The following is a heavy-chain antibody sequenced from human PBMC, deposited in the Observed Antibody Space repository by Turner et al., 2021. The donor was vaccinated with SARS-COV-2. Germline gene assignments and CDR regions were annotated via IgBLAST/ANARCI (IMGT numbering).Heavy chain of an antibody. J-gene: IGHJ4*02. CDR2: FDPEDGET. Sequence: QVQLVQSGAEVKKPGASVKVSCKVSGYTRIELSMPWVRQAPGKGLEWMGGFDPEDGETIYAQKFQGRVIMTEDTYTDTAYMELSSLRSEDTAVYYCATGYAYCGGDCSIHYWGQGTLVTVSS. CDR3: ATGYAYCGGDCSIHY. CDR1: GYTRIELS. D-gene: IGHD2-21*02. V-gene: IGHV1-24*01.